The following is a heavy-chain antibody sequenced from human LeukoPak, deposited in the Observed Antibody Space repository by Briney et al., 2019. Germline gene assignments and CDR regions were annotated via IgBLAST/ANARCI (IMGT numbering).Heavy chain of an antibody. J-gene: IGHJ4*02. CDR2: IKTDGRST. CDR1: GFTFSDYW. D-gene: IGHD6-19*01. CDR3: ARGRIGGWTDY. Sequence: GGSLRLSFAASGFTFSDYWMHWVRQAPGKGLVWVSRIKTDGRSTNYADSVKGRFTISRDNAKNTLYLQMNSLRAEDTAVYYFARGRIGGWTDYWGQGTLVTVSS. V-gene: IGHV3-74*01.